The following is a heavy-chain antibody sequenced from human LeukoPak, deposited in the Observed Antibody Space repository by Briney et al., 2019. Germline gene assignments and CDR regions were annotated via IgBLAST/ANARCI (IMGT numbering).Heavy chain of an antibody. J-gene: IGHJ4*02. D-gene: IGHD4-23*01. Sequence: GGSLRLSCTASGFTFDDYPVSWVRQAPGKGLEWVSATSASGVSTYYADSVKGRFTISRDNSKNTLYLQMNSLRAEDTAVYYCAKRSDYGGDWNYFDYWGQGTLVTVSS. CDR3: AKRSDYGGDWNYFDY. CDR1: GFTFDDYP. CDR2: TSASGVST. V-gene: IGHV3-23*01.